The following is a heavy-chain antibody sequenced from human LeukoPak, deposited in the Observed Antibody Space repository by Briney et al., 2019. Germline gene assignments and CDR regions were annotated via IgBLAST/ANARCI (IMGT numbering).Heavy chain of an antibody. D-gene: IGHD2-15*01. V-gene: IGHV3-23*01. CDR3: AKDFGYCSGGSCYGEDY. J-gene: IGHJ4*02. Sequence: GGSLRLSCAASGFTFSSYAMSWVRQAPGKGLEWVSSISGGGAVIYYADSVKGRFTISRDNSKNTLYLQMNSLRAEDTAVYYCAKDFGYCSGGSCYGEDYWGQGTLVTVSP. CDR2: ISGGGAVI. CDR1: GFTFSSYA.